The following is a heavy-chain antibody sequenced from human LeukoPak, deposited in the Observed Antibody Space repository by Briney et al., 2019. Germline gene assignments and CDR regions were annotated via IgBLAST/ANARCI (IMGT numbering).Heavy chain of an antibody. V-gene: IGHV3-74*01. D-gene: IGHD3/OR15-3a*01. CDR2: INSDGTTT. CDR1: GFSFSNSG. CDR3: ASDLANFWTGYPHY. J-gene: IGHJ4*02. Sequence: PGGSLRLSCAASGFSFSNSGMHWVRQAPGKGLVWVSRINSDGTTTYYADSVKGRFTISRDNAKNTLFLQMNSLRPEDTALYYCASDLANFWTGYPHYWGQGTLVTVSS.